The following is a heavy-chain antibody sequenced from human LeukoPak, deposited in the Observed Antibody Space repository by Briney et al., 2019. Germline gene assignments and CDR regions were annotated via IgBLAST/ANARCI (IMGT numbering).Heavy chain of an antibody. J-gene: IGHJ3*01. CDR1: GYSISSASY. CDR3: VRQGDQSIHDAFDV. CDR2: IYRSGTT. V-gene: IGHV4-38-2*02. D-gene: IGHD5-24*01. Sequence: SETLSLTCTVSGYSISSASYWGWIRQPPGKGLEWIGSIYRSGTTYYNPSLKSRVTISVDTSKNQFSLKLSSVTAADTAVYYCVRQGDQSIHDAFDVWGQGTMVTVSS.